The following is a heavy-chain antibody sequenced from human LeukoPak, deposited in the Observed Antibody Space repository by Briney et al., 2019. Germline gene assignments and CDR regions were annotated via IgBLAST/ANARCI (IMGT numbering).Heavy chain of an antibody. CDR1: GFTFSSYS. D-gene: IGHD6-13*01. CDR2: ISSSSSYI. Sequence: PGGSLRLSCAASGFTFSSYSMNWVRQAPGKGLEWVSSISSSSSYIYYADSVKGRFTISRDNAKNSLYLQMNSLRAEDTAVYYCARAKYSSSWFYFALEYYFDYWGQGTLVTVSS. V-gene: IGHV3-21*01. J-gene: IGHJ4*02. CDR3: ARAKYSSSWFYFALEYYFDY.